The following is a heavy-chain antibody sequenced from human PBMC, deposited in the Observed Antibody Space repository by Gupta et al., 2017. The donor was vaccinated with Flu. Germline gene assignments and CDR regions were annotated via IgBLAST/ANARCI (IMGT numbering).Heavy chain of an antibody. Sequence: EVRLLESGGASVQPGGSLKLPCAASGFAFNSYAMSWVRRAPGKGLEWVSAISRNGRTPYYAGSVRGRFFVSRDNSKNTLYLQMNSLSAEDTAMYVGAKGLDTSERTKDSWGQGTLVTVSS. CDR3: AKGLDTSERTKDS. V-gene: IGHV3-23*01. CDR1: GFAFNSYA. J-gene: IGHJ4*02. CDR2: ISRNGRTP. D-gene: IGHD2-2*02.